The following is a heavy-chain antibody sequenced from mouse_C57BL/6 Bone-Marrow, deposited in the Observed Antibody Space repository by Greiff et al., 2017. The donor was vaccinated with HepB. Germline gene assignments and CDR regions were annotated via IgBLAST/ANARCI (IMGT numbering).Heavy chain of an antibody. V-gene: IGHV5-4*01. Sequence: DVHLVESGGGLVKPGGSLKLSCAASGFTFSSYAMSWVRQTPEKRLEWVATISDGGSYTYYPDNVKGRFTISRDNAKNNLYLQMSHLKSEDTAMYYCAREDGNYPGWFAYWGQGTLVTVSA. CDR1: GFTFSSYA. J-gene: IGHJ3*01. CDR3: AREDGNYPGWFAY. D-gene: IGHD2-1*01. CDR2: ISDGGSYT.